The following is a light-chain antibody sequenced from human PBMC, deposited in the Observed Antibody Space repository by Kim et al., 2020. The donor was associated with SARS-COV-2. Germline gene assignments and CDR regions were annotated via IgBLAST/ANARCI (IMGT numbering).Light chain of an antibody. Sequence: DIQMTQSPSSLSASVGDRLTITCRATQVISNSLAWYQQKPGKVPKLLIYGASTLQSGVPSRFSGSGSGTDFTLTISSLQPEDVATYYCQKYNSAPWTFGQGNKVDIK. CDR2: GAS. J-gene: IGKJ1*01. CDR3: QKYNSAPWT. CDR1: QVISNS. V-gene: IGKV1-27*01.